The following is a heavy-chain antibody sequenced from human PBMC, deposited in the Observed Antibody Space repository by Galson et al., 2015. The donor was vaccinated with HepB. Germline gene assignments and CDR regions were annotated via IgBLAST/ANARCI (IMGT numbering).Heavy chain of an antibody. CDR3: ARDGLSATMVRGPLGWFDP. CDR2: IYHSGST. D-gene: IGHD3-10*01. Sequence: TLSLTCAVSGGSISSGGYSWSWIRQPPGQGLEWIGYIYHSGSTYYNPSLKSRVTISVDRSKNQFSLKLSSVTAADTAVYYCARDGLSATMVRGPLGWFDPWGQGTLVTVSS. CDR1: GGSISSGGYS. J-gene: IGHJ5*02. V-gene: IGHV4-30-2*01.